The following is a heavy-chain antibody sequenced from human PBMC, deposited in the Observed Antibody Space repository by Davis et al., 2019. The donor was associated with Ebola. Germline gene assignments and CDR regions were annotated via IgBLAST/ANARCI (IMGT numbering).Heavy chain of an antibody. J-gene: IGHJ4*02. CDR3: AREIAAAGHFRRYYFDY. D-gene: IGHD6-13*01. V-gene: IGHV3-33*01. Sequence: GESLKISCAASGFTFSSYGMHWVRQAPGKGLEWVAVIWYDGSNKYYADSVKGRFTISRDNSKNTLYLQMNSLRAEDTAVYYCAREIAAAGHFRRYYFDYWGQGTLVTVSS. CDR2: IWYDGSNK. CDR1: GFTFSSYG.